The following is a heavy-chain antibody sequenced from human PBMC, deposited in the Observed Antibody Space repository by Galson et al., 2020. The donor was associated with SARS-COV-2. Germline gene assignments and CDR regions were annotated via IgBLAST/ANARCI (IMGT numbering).Heavy chain of an antibody. J-gene: IGHJ4*02. CDR2: IDCNSGGT. CDR3: ARVPPLYCSGGCHSVGY. D-gene: IGHD2-15*01. CDR1: GYTFSNYY. V-gene: IGHV1-2*02. Sequence: ASVKVSCKASGYTFSNYYLHWVRQAPGQGLEWMGWIDCNSGGTKYAQKFQGRVTMTRDTSISTAYMELSSLTSDDMAIYFCARVPPLYCSGGCHSVGYWGQGTLVTVAS.